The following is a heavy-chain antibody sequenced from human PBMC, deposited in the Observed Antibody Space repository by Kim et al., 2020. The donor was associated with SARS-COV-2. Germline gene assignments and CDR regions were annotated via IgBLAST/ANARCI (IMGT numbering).Heavy chain of an antibody. D-gene: IGHD3-10*01. CDR2: ISYDGNNK. CDR1: GFTFSTYA. Sequence: GGSLRLSCAASGFTFSTYAMHWVRQAPGKGLEWVAVISYDGNNKYYADSVRGRFTISRDNSKNTLYLQMNSLRAEDTAVYYCARALGGSYYHGMDVWGQGTTVTVSS. V-gene: IGHV3-30*04. J-gene: IGHJ6*02. CDR3: ARALGGSYYHGMDV.